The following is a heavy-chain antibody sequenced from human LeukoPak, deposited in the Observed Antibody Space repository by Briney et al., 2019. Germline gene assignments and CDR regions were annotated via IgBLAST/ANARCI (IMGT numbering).Heavy chain of an antibody. CDR3: ARDLQLVGATNIVDY. D-gene: IGHD1-26*01. V-gene: IGHV3-7*01. J-gene: IGHJ4*02. CDR2: INQDGSEE. CDR1: GFTFSIYW. Sequence: GGSLRLSCAASGFTFSIYWMSWVRQVPGKGLEWGANINQDGSEEYYVDSVKGRFTISRDNAKNSLYLQMNSLRAEDTAVYYCARDLQLVGATNIVDYWGQGTLVTVSS.